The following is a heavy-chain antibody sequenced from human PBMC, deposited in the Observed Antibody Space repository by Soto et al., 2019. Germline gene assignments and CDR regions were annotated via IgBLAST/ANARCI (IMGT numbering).Heavy chain of an antibody. D-gene: IGHD6-6*01. CDR3: ARRGWNSSSSLVATNYGMDV. CDR2: ISAYNGNT. V-gene: IGHV1-18*04. CDR1: GYTFTSYG. J-gene: IGHJ6*02. Sequence: QVQLVQSGAEVKKPGASVKVSCKASGYTFTSYGISWVRQAPGQGLEWMGWISAYNGNTNYAQKLQGRVTMTTDTSTSTAYMELRSLRSDDTAVYYCARRGWNSSSSLVATNYGMDVWGQGTTVTVSS.